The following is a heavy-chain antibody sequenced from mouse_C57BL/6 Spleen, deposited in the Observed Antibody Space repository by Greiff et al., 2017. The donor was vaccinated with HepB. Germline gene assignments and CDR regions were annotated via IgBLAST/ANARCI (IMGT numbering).Heavy chain of an antibody. CDR1: GYTFTSYW. CDR2: IHPNSGST. Sequence: QVQLQQPGAELVKPGASVKLSCKASGYTFTSYWMHWVKQRPGQGLEWIGMIHPNSGSTKYNEKFKSKAKLTVDKSSSTAYMQLSSLTSEDSAFYYCARSYDYDDFYWYFDVWGTGTTVTVSS. D-gene: IGHD2-4*01. J-gene: IGHJ1*03. CDR3: ARSYDYDDFYWYFDV. V-gene: IGHV1-64*01.